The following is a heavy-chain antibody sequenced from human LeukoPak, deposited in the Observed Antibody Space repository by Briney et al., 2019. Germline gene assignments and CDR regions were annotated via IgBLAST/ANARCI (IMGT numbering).Heavy chain of an antibody. V-gene: IGHV7-4-1*02. CDR2: INTNTGNP. CDR1: GYTFTSYA. D-gene: IGHD4-17*01. J-gene: IGHJ6*03. CDR3: GYGARGYYYYYMDV. Sequence: ASVKVSCKASGYTFTSYAMNWVRQAPGQGLEWMGWINTNTGNPTYAQGFTGRFVFSLDTSVSTAYLQISSLKAEDTAVYYCGYGARGYYYYYMDVWGKGTTVTVSS.